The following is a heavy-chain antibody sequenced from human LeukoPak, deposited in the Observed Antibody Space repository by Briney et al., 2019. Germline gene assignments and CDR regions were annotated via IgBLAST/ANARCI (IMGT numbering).Heavy chain of an antibody. D-gene: IGHD1-26*01. CDR2: ISVSGAT. CDR1: DFTFRTYP. Sequence: GGSLRVSCIASDFTFRTYPMSWIRQAPGKGLEWVSAISVSGATFYADSVKGRFTISRDNSRNTLYLQMSSLRAEDTALYYCARDKASGSSYGSSFHFWGQGTMVTVSS. J-gene: IGHJ3*01. CDR3: ARDKASGSSYGSSFHF. V-gene: IGHV3-23*01.